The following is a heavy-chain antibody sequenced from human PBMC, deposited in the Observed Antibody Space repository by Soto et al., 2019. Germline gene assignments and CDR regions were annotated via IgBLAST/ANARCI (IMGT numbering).Heavy chain of an antibody. V-gene: IGHV4-61*01. J-gene: IGHJ2*01. CDR1: GGSVSSETDY. D-gene: IGHD3-22*01. Sequence: QVQLQESGPGLVKPSETLSLTCTVSGGSVSSETDYWNWIRQPPGKGLEWIGYVYHIGSTTYNPSLKSRVTLSPDKSKNPSSLQLTSVTAADTAVYYCPRDRVITRYFDLWGRGTLVPVSS. CDR3: PRDRVITRYFDL. CDR2: VYHIGST.